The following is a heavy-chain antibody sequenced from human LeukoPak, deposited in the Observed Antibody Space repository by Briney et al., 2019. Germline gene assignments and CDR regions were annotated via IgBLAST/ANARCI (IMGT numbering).Heavy chain of an antibody. CDR2: IYTSGST. CDR1: GGSISSGSYY. V-gene: IGHV4-61*02. Sequence: SQTLSLTCTVSGGSISSGSYYWSWIRQPAGKGLEWIGRIYTSGSTNYNPSLKSRVTISVDTSKNQFSLKLSSVTAADTAVYYRARGTGAFDIWGQGTMVTVSS. J-gene: IGHJ3*02. D-gene: IGHD1-1*01. CDR3: ARGTGAFDI.